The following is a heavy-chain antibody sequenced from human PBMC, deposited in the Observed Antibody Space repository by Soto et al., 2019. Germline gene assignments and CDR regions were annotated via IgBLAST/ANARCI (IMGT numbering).Heavy chain of an antibody. CDR3: TWSSGWSDTGFFDY. Sequence: GGSLSLSCAASGFTFSDSAMHWVRQASGKGLEWVGRIRSKANNYATEYAASVKGRFTISRDDSKNTAYLQMNSLKTEDTAVYYCTWSSGWSDTGFFDYWGQGTLVTVSS. CDR2: IRSKANNYAT. D-gene: IGHD6-19*01. CDR1: GFTFSDSA. J-gene: IGHJ4*02. V-gene: IGHV3-73*01.